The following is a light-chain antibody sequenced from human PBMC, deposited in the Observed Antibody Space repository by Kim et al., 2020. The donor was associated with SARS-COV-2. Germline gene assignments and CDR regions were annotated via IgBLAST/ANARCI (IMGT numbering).Light chain of an antibody. CDR3: QQSYSTPS. V-gene: IGKV1-39*01. CDR2: AAS. J-gene: IGKJ2*03. Sequence: DIQMTQSPSSLSASVGDRVTITCRASQSISSYLNWYQQKPGKAPKLLIYAASSLQSGVPSRCSGSGSGTDFTLTISSLQPEDFATYYCQQSYSTPSFGQGTKLEI. CDR1: QSISSY.